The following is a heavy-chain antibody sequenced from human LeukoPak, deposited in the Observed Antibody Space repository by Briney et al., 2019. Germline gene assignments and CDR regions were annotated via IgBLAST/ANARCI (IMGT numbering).Heavy chain of an antibody. V-gene: IGHV1-69*04. Sequence: ASVKVSCKASGGTFSSYAISWVRQAPGQGLEWMGRIIPILGIANYAQKFQGRVTITADKSTSTAYMELSSLRSEDTAVYYCATHTISSSPGFWDYWGQGTLVTVSS. D-gene: IGHD6-6*01. CDR1: GGTFSSYA. CDR2: IIPILGIA. CDR3: ATHTISSSPGFWDY. J-gene: IGHJ4*02.